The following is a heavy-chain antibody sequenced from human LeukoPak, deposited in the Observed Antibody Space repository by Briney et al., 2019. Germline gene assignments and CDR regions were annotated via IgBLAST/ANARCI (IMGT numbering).Heavy chain of an antibody. V-gene: IGHV4-59*10. CDR2: IYTSGST. CDR1: GGSFSGYY. CDR3: ARGRRDGYRSYDY. D-gene: IGHD5-24*01. J-gene: IGHJ4*02. Sequence: TSETLSLTCAVYGGSFSGYYWSWIRQPAGKGLEWIGRIYTSGSTNYNPSLKSRVTISVDTSKNQFSLKLSSVTAADTAVYYCARGRRDGYRSYDYWGQGTLVTVSS.